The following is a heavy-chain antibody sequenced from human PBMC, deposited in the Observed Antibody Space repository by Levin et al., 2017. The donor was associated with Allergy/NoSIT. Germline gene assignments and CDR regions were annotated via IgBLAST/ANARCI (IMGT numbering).Heavy chain of an antibody. CDR2: ISYDGGNK. Sequence: GGSLRLSCAASGFTFSNYAMHWVRQAPGKGLEWVALISYDGGNKYYADTVKGRFTISRDNSKNTLYLQMNSLRAEDTAVYYCARAKLGPDVFDIWGQGTMVTVSS. V-gene: IGHV3-30-3*01. D-gene: IGHD7-27*01. J-gene: IGHJ3*02. CDR1: GFTFSNYA. CDR3: ARAKLGPDVFDI.